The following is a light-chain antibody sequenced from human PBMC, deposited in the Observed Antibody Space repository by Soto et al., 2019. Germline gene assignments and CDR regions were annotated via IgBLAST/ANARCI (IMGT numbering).Light chain of an antibody. CDR1: QSISSY. CDR3: QQSDSTRRT. V-gene: IGKV1-39*01. Sequence: DIQMTQPPSSLSASVGDRVTITSRARQSISSYLNWYQQKPGKAPKLLIYAASSLQSGVPSKFSGSGSGTDVTLAISSLQPEDFATYYCQQSDSTRRTFGGGTEVEIK. J-gene: IGKJ4*01. CDR2: AAS.